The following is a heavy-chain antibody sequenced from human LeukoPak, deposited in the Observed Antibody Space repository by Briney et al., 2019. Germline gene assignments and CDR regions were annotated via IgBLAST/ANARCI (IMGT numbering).Heavy chain of an antibody. J-gene: IGHJ4*02. CDR3: ARLGPRYFDWLLDY. V-gene: IGHV3-7*03. D-gene: IGHD3-9*01. CDR2: IKQDGSEK. Sequence: GGSLRLSCAASGFTFSNHWMSWVRQAPGKGLEWVANIKQDGSEKYYVDSVKGRFTISRDNAKNSLYLQMNSLRAEDTAVYYCARLGPRYFDWLLDYWGQGTLVTVSS. CDR1: GFTFSNHW.